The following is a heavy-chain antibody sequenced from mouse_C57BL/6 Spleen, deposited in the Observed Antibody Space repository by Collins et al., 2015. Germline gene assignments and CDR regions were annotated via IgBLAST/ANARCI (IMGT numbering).Heavy chain of an antibody. CDR2: IWSDGST. CDR1: GFSLTSYG. CDR3: ARHGLYDYGPFAY. Sequence: QVQLKESGPGLVAPSQSLSITCTVSGFSLTSYGVHWVRQPPGKGLEWLVVIWSDGSTTYNSALKSRLSISKDNSKSQVFLKMNSLQTDDTAMYYCARHGLYDYGPFAYWGQGTLVTVSA. D-gene: IGHD2-4*01. J-gene: IGHJ3*01. V-gene: IGHV2-6-1*01.